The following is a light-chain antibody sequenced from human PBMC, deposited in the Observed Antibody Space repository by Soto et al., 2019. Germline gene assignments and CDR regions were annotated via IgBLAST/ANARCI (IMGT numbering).Light chain of an antibody. Sequence: QSALTQPRSVSGSPGQSVTISCTGTSSDVGGYNYVSWSQQHPGNAPKLMIYDVSKRPSGVPDRFSGSKSGNTASLTISGLQAEDEADYYCCSYAGSFTDVFGTGTKLTVL. CDR2: DVS. V-gene: IGLV2-11*01. CDR1: SSDVGGYNY. J-gene: IGLJ1*01. CDR3: CSYAGSFTDV.